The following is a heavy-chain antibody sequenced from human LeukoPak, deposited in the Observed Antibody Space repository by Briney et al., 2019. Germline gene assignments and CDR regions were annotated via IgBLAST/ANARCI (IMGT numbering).Heavy chain of an antibody. J-gene: IGHJ4*02. V-gene: IGHV3-53*01. CDR3: AREGYYDSSGYSIDY. D-gene: IGHD3-22*01. CDR1: GFTVSSNY. CDR2: IYSGGST. Sequence: QPGGSLRLSCAASGFTVSSNYMSWVRQAPGKGLEWVPVIYSGGSTYYADSVEGRFTISRDNSKNTLYLQMNSLRAEDTAVYYCAREGYYDSSGYSIDYWGQGTLVTVSS.